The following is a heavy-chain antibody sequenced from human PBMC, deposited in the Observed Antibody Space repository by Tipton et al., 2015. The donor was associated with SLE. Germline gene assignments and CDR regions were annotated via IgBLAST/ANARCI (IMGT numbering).Heavy chain of an antibody. CDR1: GGSISSSSFY. D-gene: IGHD5-24*01. J-gene: IGHJ4*02. CDR2: IHYSGST. CDR3: ACEIMSEMATSDYFDY. Sequence: LRLSCTVSGGSISSSSFYWGWIRQPPGKGLEWIGSIHYSGSTYFNPSLKSRVTISADTSKNQFSLKLSSVTAADTAVYYWACEIMSEMATSDYFDYGGQGTRVTASS. V-gene: IGHV4-39*01.